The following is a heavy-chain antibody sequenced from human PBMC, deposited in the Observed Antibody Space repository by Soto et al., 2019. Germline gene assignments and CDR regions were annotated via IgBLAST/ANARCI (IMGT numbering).Heavy chain of an antibody. CDR3: ASADRGYYHY. CDR1: GYTFASYN. J-gene: IGHJ4*02. D-gene: IGHD3-22*01. Sequence: ASLQASCKASGYTFASYNMHWGRQAPGQGLEWMGIINPSGGSTSYAQKFQGRVTMTRDTSTSTVYMELSSLRSEDTAVYYGASADRGYYHYWGQGTLVTVS. CDR2: INPSGGST. V-gene: IGHV1-46*01.